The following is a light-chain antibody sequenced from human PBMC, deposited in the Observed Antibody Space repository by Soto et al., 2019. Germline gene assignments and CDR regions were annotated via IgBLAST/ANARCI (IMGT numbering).Light chain of an antibody. CDR2: GAS. J-gene: IGKJ4*01. Sequence: EIVLTQSPGTLSLSPGERATLSCRASQSVSSSYLAWYQQKPGQAPRLHIYGASSRATGIPDRFSGSGSGTHFTLTISTLEPEDFAVYYCHQYDRSPLTFGGGTKVEIK. V-gene: IGKV3-20*01. CDR3: HQYDRSPLT. CDR1: QSVSSSY.